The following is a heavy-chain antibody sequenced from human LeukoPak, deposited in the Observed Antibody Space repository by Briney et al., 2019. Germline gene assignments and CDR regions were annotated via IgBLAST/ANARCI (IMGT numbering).Heavy chain of an antibody. Sequence: GGSLRLSGAASGFTFTSYWMHWVRQAPGKGLVWVSLINSDGSTTKYADSVKGRFTMSRDNAKNTLYLEMNSLRGEDTAVYYCATGGSSGWYHFEYWGQGTLVTVSS. D-gene: IGHD6-13*01. CDR3: ATGGSSGWYHFEY. V-gene: IGHV3-74*03. CDR1: GFTFTSYW. CDR2: INSDGSTT. J-gene: IGHJ4*02.